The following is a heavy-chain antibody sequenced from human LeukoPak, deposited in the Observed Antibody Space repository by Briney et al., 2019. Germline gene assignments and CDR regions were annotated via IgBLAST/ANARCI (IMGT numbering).Heavy chain of an antibody. V-gene: IGHV3-30*03. Sequence: GRSLRLSCAASGFTFSSYAMHWVRQAPGKGLEWVAVISYDGSDKYFADSVKGRFTISRDNSKNTVYLEMNSLRDEDTAVYYCARDRGITMVRGVIITFHYVDVWGKGTTVTVSS. J-gene: IGHJ6*03. D-gene: IGHD3-10*01. CDR1: GFTFSSYA. CDR3: ARDRGITMVRGVIITFHYVDV. CDR2: ISYDGSDK.